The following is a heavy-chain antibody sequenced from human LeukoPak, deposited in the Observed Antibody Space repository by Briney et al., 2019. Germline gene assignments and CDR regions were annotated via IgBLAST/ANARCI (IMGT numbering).Heavy chain of an antibody. CDR2: ISYDGSNK. CDR1: GFTFSTYA. Sequence: VRSLRLSCAAPGFTFSTYAMHWVRQGPGKGLEWVSDISYDGSNKYYADSVKGRFTISRDNFKNTLYLQMRSLSAEDTAVYYCARTTTPHYYGSGSYALGYWGQGTLVTVPS. D-gene: IGHD3-10*01. J-gene: IGHJ4*02. CDR3: ARTTTPHYYGSGSYALGY. V-gene: IGHV3-30*15.